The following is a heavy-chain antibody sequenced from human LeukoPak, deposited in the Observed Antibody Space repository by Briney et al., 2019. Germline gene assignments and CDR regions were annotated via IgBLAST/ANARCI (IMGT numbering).Heavy chain of an antibody. Sequence: SKTLSLTCTVSGGSISSSNYYWGWIRQPPGKGLEWIASIHYSETTYYNPSLKSRVTISVDTSKNHFSLKLSSVTAADTAVYYCARLPNLRGYYYYMDVWGKGTTVTISS. CDR2: IHYSETT. J-gene: IGHJ6*03. CDR3: ARLPNLRGYYYYMDV. CDR1: GGSISSSNYY. V-gene: IGHV4-39*02.